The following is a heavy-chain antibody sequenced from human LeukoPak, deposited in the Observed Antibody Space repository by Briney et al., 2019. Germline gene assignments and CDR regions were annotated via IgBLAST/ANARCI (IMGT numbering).Heavy chain of an antibody. V-gene: IGHV4-34*01. CDR1: GGSFSGYY. J-gene: IGHJ2*01. Sequence: PSETLSLTCAVYGGSFSGYYWSWIRQPPGKGLEWIGEINHSGSTNYNPSLKSRVTISVDTSKNQFSLKLSSVTAADTAVYYCARAFGILSWYFDLWGRGTLVTVSS. D-gene: IGHD3-16*01. CDR3: ARAFGILSWYFDL. CDR2: INHSGST.